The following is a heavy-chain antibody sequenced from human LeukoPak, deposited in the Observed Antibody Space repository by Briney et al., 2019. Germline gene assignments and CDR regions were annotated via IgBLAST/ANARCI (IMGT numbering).Heavy chain of an antibody. J-gene: IGHJ6*02. D-gene: IGHD6-13*01. CDR2: IYYSGNT. CDR1: GGSISSEGYY. V-gene: IGHV4-31*03. CDR3: ARDAGTAAGLGMGV. Sequence: PSETLSLTCSVSGGSISSEGYYWNWIRQHPWKGLEWIGSIYYSGNTYYNPSLKSRVTISLDTSRNQLSLTLSSVTAADTAVYYCARDAGTAAGLGMGVWGQGTTVTVSS.